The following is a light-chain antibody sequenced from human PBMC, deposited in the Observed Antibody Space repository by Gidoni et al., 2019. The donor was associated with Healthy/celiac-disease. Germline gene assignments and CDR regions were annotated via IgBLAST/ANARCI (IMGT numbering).Light chain of an antibody. CDR2: GNS. CDR1: SSNIGAGYD. J-gene: IGLJ3*02. V-gene: IGLV1-40*01. CDR3: QSYDSSLTV. Sequence: QRVTISCTGSSSNIGAGYDVHWYQQLPGTAPKLLIYGNSNRPSGVPDRFSGSKSGTSASLAITGLQAEDEADYYCQSYDSSLTVFGGGTKLT.